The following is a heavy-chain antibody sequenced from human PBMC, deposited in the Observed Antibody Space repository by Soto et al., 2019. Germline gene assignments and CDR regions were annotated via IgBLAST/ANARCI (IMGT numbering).Heavy chain of an antibody. CDR3: TRDRCSGTSCYFRY. V-gene: IGHV3-30-3*01. CDR2: ISYDGSKK. J-gene: IGHJ4*01. CDR1: GFNLSSSA. Sequence: PGGSLRLSCAASGFNLSSSAMNWVRQAPGKGLEWLSVISYDGSKKYYADSVKGRFTISRDDSKNTLSLQMHSLRAHDTAVYYCTRDRCSGTSCYFRYWGQGTLETVSS. D-gene: IGHD2-2*01.